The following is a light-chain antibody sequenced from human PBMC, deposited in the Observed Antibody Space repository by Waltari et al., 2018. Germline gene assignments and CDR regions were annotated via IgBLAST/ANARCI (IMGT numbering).Light chain of an antibody. J-gene: IGLJ3*02. CDR1: SSNIGAGHD. CDR2: GTT. Sequence: QSILTQPTSVSGAPGQRVTISCTGSSSNIGAGHDVHWYQAFPGTAPKLLIYGTTIRPSGVPDRFSGSKSGSSASLAINGLQAEDEADYYCQSFDSNVRGGVVFGGGTKVTVL. CDR3: QSFDSNVRGGVV. V-gene: IGLV1-40*01.